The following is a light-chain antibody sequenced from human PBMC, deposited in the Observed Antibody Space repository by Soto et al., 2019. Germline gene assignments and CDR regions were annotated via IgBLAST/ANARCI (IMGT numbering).Light chain of an antibody. Sequence: NFMLTQPHYVSESPGKTVIISCTRSSGSIASNYVQWYQQRPGSAPSIVIYEDNQRPSGVPDRFSGSIDRSSNSASLTISGLKAEDEADYYCHSYESNNVIFGGGTKLTGL. V-gene: IGLV6-57*03. CDR3: HSYESNNVI. CDR2: EDN. J-gene: IGLJ2*01. CDR1: SGSIASNY.